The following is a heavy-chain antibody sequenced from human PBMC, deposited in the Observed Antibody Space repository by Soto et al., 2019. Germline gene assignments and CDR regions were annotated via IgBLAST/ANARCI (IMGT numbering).Heavy chain of an antibody. Sequence: PSETLSLTCTVSGGSISSYYWSWIRQPPGKGLEWIGNIYYSGTAYYTPSLKSRVAISVDTSKNQFSLKLSSVTAADTAVFYCARLSRRASVPGDYWGQGTLVTVSS. CDR3: ARLSRRASVPGDY. CDR2: IYYSGTA. CDR1: GGSISSYY. V-gene: IGHV4-59*04. D-gene: IGHD6-19*01. J-gene: IGHJ4*02.